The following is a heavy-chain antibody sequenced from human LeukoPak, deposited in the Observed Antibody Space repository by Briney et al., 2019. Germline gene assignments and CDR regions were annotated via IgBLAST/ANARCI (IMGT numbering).Heavy chain of an antibody. Sequence: GESLKISCKGSGYSFTNYWIGWVRQMPGKGLEWMGIIYPGDSDTRYRPSFQGQVTISPDKSLSTASLQWSSLKASDTAMYYCARLHLTASLAAVYFDYWGQGTLVTVSS. CDR2: IYPGDSDT. CDR1: GYSFTNYW. CDR3: ARLHLTASLAAVYFDY. D-gene: IGHD2-21*02. J-gene: IGHJ4*02. V-gene: IGHV5-51*01.